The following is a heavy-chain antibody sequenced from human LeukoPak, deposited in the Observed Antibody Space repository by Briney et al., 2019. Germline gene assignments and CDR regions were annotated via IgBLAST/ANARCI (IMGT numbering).Heavy chain of an antibody. J-gene: IGHJ6*03. Sequence: SDPLSLTCTVSGGSISTYYWRWIRQPPGKGPEGIGYIYYSGCTNYNPSLKSRVTISVDTSKNHFSLKLSSVTAADTAVYYCAKTLRDLFSSYYYYYMDVWGKGTTVTVSS. CDR3: AKTLRDLFSSYYYYYMDV. D-gene: IGHD3-10*01. V-gene: IGHV4-59*07. CDR1: GGSISTYY. CDR2: IYYSGCT.